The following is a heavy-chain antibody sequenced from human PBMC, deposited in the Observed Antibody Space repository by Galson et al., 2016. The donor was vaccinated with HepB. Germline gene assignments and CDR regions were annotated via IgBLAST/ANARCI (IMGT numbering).Heavy chain of an antibody. CDR1: GFTFSSYD. V-gene: IGHV3-30*18. CDR2: ISYDGTNK. Sequence: SLRLSCAASGFTFSSYDIHWVRRAPGKGLEWVAFISYDGTNKYYADSVKGRFTIARDNSKNTLYLQMNRLRAEDTAVYYCAKGGYYDDYALDYWGQGTLVTVSS. D-gene: IGHD4-17*01. J-gene: IGHJ4*02. CDR3: AKGGYYDDYALDY.